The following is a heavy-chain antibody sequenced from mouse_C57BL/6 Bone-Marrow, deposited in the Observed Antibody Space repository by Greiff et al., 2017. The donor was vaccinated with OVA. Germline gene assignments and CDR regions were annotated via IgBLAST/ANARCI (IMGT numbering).Heavy chain of an antibody. V-gene: IGHV1-19*01. CDR3: ARYSYYYGSSYRYFDV. CDR2: INPYNGGT. D-gene: IGHD1-1*01. J-gene: IGHJ1*03. CDR1: GYTFTDYY. Sequence: EVQLQQSGPVLVKPGASVTMSCKASGYTFTDYYMNWVKQSHGKSLEWIGVINPYNGGTSYNQKFKGKATLTVDKSSSTAYMELNSLTSEDSAVYYCARYSYYYGSSYRYFDVWGTGTTVTVSS.